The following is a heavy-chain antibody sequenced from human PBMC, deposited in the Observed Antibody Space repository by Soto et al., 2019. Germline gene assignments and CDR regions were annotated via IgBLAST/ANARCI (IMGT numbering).Heavy chain of an antibody. Sequence: QLQLQESGPGLVKPSETLSLTCSVSGGSISTSSYFWGWIRQPPGKGLEWVGAVHYSGSANYRSSLQSRVTISVDTSQNPFALRLRSVTAADTAVYYWARHRWGSGSYSGLLDFWGQGALVNVSS. CDR2: VHYSGSA. V-gene: IGHV4-39*01. CDR3: ARHRWGSGSYSGLLDF. CDR1: GGSISTSSYF. J-gene: IGHJ4*02. D-gene: IGHD3-10*01.